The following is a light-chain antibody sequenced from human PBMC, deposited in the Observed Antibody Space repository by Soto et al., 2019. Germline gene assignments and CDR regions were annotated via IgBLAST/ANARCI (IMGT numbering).Light chain of an antibody. CDR3: QSYASRLSGWV. CDR1: SSNIGAGYD. V-gene: IGLV1-40*01. CDR2: GNS. J-gene: IGLJ3*02. Sequence: QSVLTQPPSVSGAPGQRVTISCTASSSNIGAGYDVHWYQQLPGTVPKLLIYGNSNRPSGVPDRFSGSKSGTSASLAITGLQAEDEADYCCQSYASRLSGWVFGGGTKLTAL.